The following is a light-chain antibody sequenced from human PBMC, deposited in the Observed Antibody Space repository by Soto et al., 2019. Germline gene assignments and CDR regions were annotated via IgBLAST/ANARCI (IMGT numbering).Light chain of an antibody. Sequence: SYVLTQPPSVSVAPGKTARITCGGNNIGSKSVHWYQQKPGQAPVLVISYDSDRPSGIPERFSGSNSGNTATLTISRVEAGDEADYYCQVWDVSSDHVVFGGGTKLTVL. CDR1: NIGSKS. CDR2: YDS. J-gene: IGLJ2*01. V-gene: IGLV3-21*04. CDR3: QVWDVSSDHVV.